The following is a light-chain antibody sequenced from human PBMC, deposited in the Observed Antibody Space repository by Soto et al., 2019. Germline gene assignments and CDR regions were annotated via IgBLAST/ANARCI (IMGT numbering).Light chain of an antibody. V-gene: IGLV2-14*03. J-gene: IGLJ1*01. CDR1: SSVIGRYDY. Sequence: QSVLAQPASVSWSRGQSITISCTGTSSVIGRYDYVSWFQQHPGKVPKLIIYDVSNWPSGVSDRFSGSKSGNTASLTISGLHPEDEADYYCSSFTTSSTLVFGTGTKVTVL. CDR3: SSFTTSSTLV. CDR2: DVS.